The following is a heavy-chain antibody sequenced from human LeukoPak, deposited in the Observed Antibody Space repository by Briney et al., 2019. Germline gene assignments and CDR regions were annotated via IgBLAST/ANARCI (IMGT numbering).Heavy chain of an antibody. D-gene: IGHD2-15*01. J-gene: IGHJ4*02. Sequence: GASLQISCEGSGYRFTSSWIGWVRQLPGKGLEWMGIIYPGDSDIRYNPSFQGQVTISADKSITTAYLQWSSLKASDTAIYYCARGLYCSGGSCRFDYWGQGTLVTVSS. CDR1: GYRFTSSW. V-gene: IGHV5-51*01. CDR2: IYPGDSDI. CDR3: ARGLYCSGGSCRFDY.